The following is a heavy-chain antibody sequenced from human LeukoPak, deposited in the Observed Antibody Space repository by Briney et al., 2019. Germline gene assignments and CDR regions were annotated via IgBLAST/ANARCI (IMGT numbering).Heavy chain of an antibody. J-gene: IGHJ2*01. CDR3: ARDPLYYYDSSGYPNWYFDL. Sequence: GASVNVSCTASGYTFTSYGFSWVRQAPGQGLEWMGWISSYNGDTNYAQRVQVRVTMTTDTATSTAYMELRSLRSDDTAVYYCARDPLYYYDSSGYPNWYFDLWGRGTLVTVSS. V-gene: IGHV1-18*01. CDR1: GYTFTSYG. CDR2: ISSYNGDT. D-gene: IGHD3-22*01.